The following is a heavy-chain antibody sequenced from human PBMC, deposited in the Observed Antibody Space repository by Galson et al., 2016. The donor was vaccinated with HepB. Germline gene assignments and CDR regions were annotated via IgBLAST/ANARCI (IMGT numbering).Heavy chain of an antibody. CDR2: ISSGSSTK. CDR1: GFTFINYH. CDR3: VRGHAMDV. J-gene: IGHJ6*02. Sequence: SLRLSCAVSGFTFINYHMNWVRQAPGKGLEWVSYISSGSSTKYYADSVKGRFTISRDNAKNSLYLQMNSLRDEDTAVYYRVRGHAMDVWGQGTTVTVSS. V-gene: IGHV3-48*02.